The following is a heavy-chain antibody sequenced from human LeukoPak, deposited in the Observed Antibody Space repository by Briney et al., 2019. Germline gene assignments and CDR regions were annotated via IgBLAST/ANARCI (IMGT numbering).Heavy chain of an antibody. D-gene: IGHD3-3*01. V-gene: IGHV3-64*01. CDR1: GFTFSIYA. CDR3: VSGYDFWSGYWSHSDY. Sequence: GGSLRLSCAASGFTFSIYAMHWVPQAPGKGLGYVSAITINGGSTYYANSLKGRFTISRDNSKNKLYLQMGSLKAQDMAVYYCVSGYDFWSGYWSHSDYWGQGTLVTVSS. CDR2: ITINGGST. J-gene: IGHJ4*02.